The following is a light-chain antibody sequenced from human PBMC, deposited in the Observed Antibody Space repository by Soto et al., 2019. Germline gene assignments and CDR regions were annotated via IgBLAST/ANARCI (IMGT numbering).Light chain of an antibody. Sequence: DIVMTQSPLSLPVTPGEPASISCRSSQSLLHSNGYDYLDWYLQKPGQSPQLLIYLGSNRDAGVPDRFSGSGSGTDFTLRISSVEAEDAGVYYCMQALQTPITVCQGTRLEIK. J-gene: IGKJ5*01. V-gene: IGKV2-28*01. CDR3: MQALQTPIT. CDR1: QSLLHSNGYDY. CDR2: LGS.